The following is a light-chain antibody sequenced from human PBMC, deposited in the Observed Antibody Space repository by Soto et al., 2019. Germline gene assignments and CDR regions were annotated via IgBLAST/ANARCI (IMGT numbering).Light chain of an antibody. Sequence: DIQMTQSPSSLSASVGDRVTVTCRASQGIDNFLAWYQQKPGKVPRPLIQTTSTLHSGVPSRFSGSGSGTNFTLTISSLQPEDVATYYCQKYNSGAWTFGQGTKVEIK. J-gene: IGKJ1*01. CDR3: QKYNSGAWT. CDR1: QGIDNF. V-gene: IGKV1-27*01. CDR2: TTS.